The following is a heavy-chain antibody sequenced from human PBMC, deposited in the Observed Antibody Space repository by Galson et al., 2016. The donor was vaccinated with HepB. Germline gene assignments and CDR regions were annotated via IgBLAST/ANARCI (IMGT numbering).Heavy chain of an antibody. D-gene: IGHD3-10*01. J-gene: IGHJ4*02. CDR2: INHSGST. V-gene: IGHV4-34*01. CDR3: ARVPFYFGSGILDY. CDR1: GGSCSSFY. Sequence: LSLTCAVYGGSCSSFYWTWIRQPPGKGLEWIGDINHSGSTNYNPSLKSRVSVTVDTSENQFSLKLTSVTAADTAIYYCARVPFYFGSGILDYWGQGTPVTVSS.